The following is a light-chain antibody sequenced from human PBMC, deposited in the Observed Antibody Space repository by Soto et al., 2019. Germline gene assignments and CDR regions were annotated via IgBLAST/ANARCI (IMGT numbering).Light chain of an antibody. Sequence: QSVLTQPASVSGSPGQSVTVSCTGSSSDFGDDKYVSWYQQHPGKGPNLLIYGVNKRPSGISNRFSGSKSGNTASLTISGLQVEDEAEYFCSSFTASKIWVFGGGTKLTVL. J-gene: IGLJ3*02. CDR2: GVN. CDR1: SSDFGDDKY. V-gene: IGLV2-14*01. CDR3: SSFTASKIWV.